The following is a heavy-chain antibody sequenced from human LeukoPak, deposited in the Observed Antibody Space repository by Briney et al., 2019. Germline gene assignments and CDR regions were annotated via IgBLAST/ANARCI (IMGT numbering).Heavy chain of an antibody. Sequence: ASVKVSCKASGGTFSSYAISWVRQAPGQGLEWMGGIIPIFGTANYAQKFQGRVTITADESTSTAYMELSSLRSEDTAVYYCARVLITIDAFDIWGQGTMVTVSS. CDR1: GGTFSSYA. CDR3: ARVLITIDAFDI. J-gene: IGHJ3*02. V-gene: IGHV1-69*13. CDR2: IIPIFGTA. D-gene: IGHD3-10*01.